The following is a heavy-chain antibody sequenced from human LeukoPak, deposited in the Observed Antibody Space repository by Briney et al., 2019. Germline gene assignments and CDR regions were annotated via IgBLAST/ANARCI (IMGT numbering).Heavy chain of an antibody. J-gene: IGHJ3*02. CDR3: VRAGWLLPQDIFDI. CDR2: ISGSGSSK. D-gene: IGHD3-22*01. V-gene: IGHV3-23*01. Sequence: PGGSLRLSCVASGFSFSSFTMNWVRQAPGKGLEWVSGISGSGSSKFYADSVKGRFTISRDNSKDTLYLHMDSLRAEDTAVYYCVRAGWLLPQDIFDIWGQGTMVTVSS. CDR1: GFSFSSFT.